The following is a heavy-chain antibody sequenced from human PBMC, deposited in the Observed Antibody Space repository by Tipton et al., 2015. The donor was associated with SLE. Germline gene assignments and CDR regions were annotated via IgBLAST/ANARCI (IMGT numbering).Heavy chain of an antibody. J-gene: IGHJ4*02. D-gene: IGHD1-26*01. CDR1: GFTFDDYA. V-gene: IGHV3-23*01. CDR2: ISGSGGST. CDR3: AKAVGATGRVYYFDY. Sequence: GSLRLSCAASGFTFDDYAIHWVRQAPGKGLEWVSGISGSGGSTYYADSVKGRFTISRDNSKNTLYLQMNSLRAEDTAIYYCAKAVGATGRVYYFDYWGQGTLVTVSS.